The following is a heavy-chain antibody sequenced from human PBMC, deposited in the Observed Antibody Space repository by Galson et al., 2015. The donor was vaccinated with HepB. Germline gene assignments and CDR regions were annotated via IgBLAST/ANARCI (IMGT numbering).Heavy chain of an antibody. J-gene: IGHJ4*02. V-gene: IGHV3-23*01. D-gene: IGHD3-10*01. CDR2: ISGSGGST. Sequence: SLRLSCAASGFTFSSYAMSWVRQAPGKGLEWVSAISGSGGSTYYADSVKGRFTISRDNSKNTLYLQMNSLRAEDTAVYYCAKDQRYYYGSGSYVLDYWGQGTLVTVSS. CDR1: GFTFSSYA. CDR3: AKDQRYYYGSGSYVLDY.